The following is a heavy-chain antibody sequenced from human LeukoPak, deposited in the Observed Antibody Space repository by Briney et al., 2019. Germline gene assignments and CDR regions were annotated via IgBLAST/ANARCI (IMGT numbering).Heavy chain of an antibody. CDR3: AKGNLNDFWSGYSPDDAFDI. J-gene: IGHJ3*02. CDR1: GFTFSSYG. Sequence: GGSLRLSCAASGFTFSSYGMHWVRQAPGKGLEWVAFMRDNGSNNYYGDSVKGRFTISRDNSKDPLYLQMNSLRAEDTALYYCAKGNLNDFWSGYSPDDAFDIWGQGTMVTVSS. D-gene: IGHD3-3*01. V-gene: IGHV3-30*02. CDR2: MRDNGSNN.